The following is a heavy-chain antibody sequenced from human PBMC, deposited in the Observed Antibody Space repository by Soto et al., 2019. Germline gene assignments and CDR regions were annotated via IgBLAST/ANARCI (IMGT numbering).Heavy chain of an antibody. CDR2: ISGSGGST. D-gene: IGHD3-9*01. V-gene: IGHV3-23*01. CDR1: GFTFSSYA. Sequence: GGSLRLSCAASGFTFSSYAMSWVRQAPGKGLEWVSAISGSGGSTYYADSVKGRFTISRDNSKNTLYLQMNSLRAEDTAVYYCAKGGDYDILTGYYEFDYWGQGTLVTVSS. CDR3: AKGGDYDILTGYYEFDY. J-gene: IGHJ4*02.